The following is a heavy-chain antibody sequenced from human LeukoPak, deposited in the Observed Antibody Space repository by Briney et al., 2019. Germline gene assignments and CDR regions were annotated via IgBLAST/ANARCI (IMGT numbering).Heavy chain of an antibody. D-gene: IGHD3-10*01. J-gene: IGHJ3*02. CDR1: GGSFSGYY. V-gene: IGHV4-34*01. CDR3: ARLIPYYDAFDI. Sequence: SETLSLTCAVYGGSFSGYYWSWIRQPPGKGLEWIGEINHSGSTNYNPSLKSRVTISVDTSKNQFSLKLSSVTAADTAVYYCARLIPYYDAFDIWGQGTMVTVSS. CDR2: INHSGST.